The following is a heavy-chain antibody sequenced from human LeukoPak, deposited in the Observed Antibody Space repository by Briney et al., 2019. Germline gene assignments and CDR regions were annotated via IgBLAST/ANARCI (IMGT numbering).Heavy chain of an antibody. CDR2: ITAYNGNT. V-gene: IGHV1-18*01. D-gene: IGHD2-21*01. Sequence: ASVKVSCTASGYTFTTYGISWVRQAPGQVLECIRWITAYNGNTNNAQKLQGRVTMTTDTSTSTADMKLRRLRSDDTAVYYCARDRGGTSFYDWPLDGYCGGDCYSILFDYWGQGTLVTVSS. J-gene: IGHJ4*02. CDR3: ARDRGGTSFYDWPLDGYCGGDCYSILFDY. CDR1: GYTFTTYG.